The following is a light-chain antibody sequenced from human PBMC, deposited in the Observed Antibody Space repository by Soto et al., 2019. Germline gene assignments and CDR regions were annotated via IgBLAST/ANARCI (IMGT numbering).Light chain of an antibody. CDR1: QIINTS. CDR2: VAS. J-gene: IGKJ2*01. Sequence: DIQMTHSPSSLSASVGDRVTITCRASQIINTSLNGYQQKPGKPPKLLIFVASSLRSGVPSRFSGTGSGTDFTLTINSLQPDEFATDYCQQRYCYRFTFGK. CDR3: QQRYCYRFT. V-gene: IGKV1-39*01.